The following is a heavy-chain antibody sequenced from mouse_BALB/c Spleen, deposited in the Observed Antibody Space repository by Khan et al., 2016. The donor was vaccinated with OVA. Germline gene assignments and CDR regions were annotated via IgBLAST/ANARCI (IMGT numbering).Heavy chain of an antibody. CDR1: GFTFSDAW. J-gene: IGHJ4*01. CDR2: IRSNTNNHAT. V-gene: IGHV6-6*01. Sequence: EVKLEESGGGLVQPGGSMKLSCAASGFTFSDAWMDWVRQSPEKGLEWVAEIRSNTNNHATKYAESVKGRFTISRDDSKSSVYLQMNSLRAEDTGIYYCTALANVLYYYAMDYWGQGTSVTVSS. CDR3: TALANVLYYYAMDY. D-gene: IGHD4-1*01.